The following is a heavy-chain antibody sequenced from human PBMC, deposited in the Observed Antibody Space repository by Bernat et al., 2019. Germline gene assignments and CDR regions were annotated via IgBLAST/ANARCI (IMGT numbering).Heavy chain of an antibody. CDR3: ATDQIGSNPSRYDD. CDR1: GFTFSNAW. V-gene: IGHV3-15*07. J-gene: IGHJ4*02. Sequence: EVQLVESGGGLVKPGGSLRLSCAASGFTFSNAWMNWVRQAPGEGLEWVGRIKSKIDGGPTDYGAPMKGRFSISRDDSKKTLYLQMNSLKTEDTAVYYCATDQIGSNPSRYDDWGQGTLVTVSS. D-gene: IGHD4/OR15-4a*01. CDR2: IKSKIDGGPT.